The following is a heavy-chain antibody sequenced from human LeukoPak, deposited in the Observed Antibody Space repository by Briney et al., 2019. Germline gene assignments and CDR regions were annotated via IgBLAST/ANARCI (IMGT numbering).Heavy chain of an antibody. CDR3: ASMVAATPIWFDP. Sequence: SETLSLTCTVSGGSISSYYWSWIRQPPGKGLEWIGYIYYSGSTNYNPSLKRRVTISVDTSKNQFSLKRSSVTAADTAVYYCASMVAATPIWFDPWGQGTLVTVSS. CDR2: IYYSGST. J-gene: IGHJ5*02. CDR1: GGSISSYY. D-gene: IGHD2-15*01. V-gene: IGHV4-59*13.